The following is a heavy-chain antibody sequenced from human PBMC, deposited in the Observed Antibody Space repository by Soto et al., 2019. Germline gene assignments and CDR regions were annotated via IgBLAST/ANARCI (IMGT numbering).Heavy chain of an antibody. J-gene: IGHJ4*02. CDR1: GVTFSSYW. V-gene: IGHV3-74*01. CDR3: ARDSLGDYEHDY. CDR2: INSDGSST. D-gene: IGHD4-17*01. Sequence: PGGSLRLSCAASGVTFSSYWMHWVRQAPGKGLVWVSRINSDGSSTSYADSVKGRFTISRDNAKNTLYLQMNSLRAEDTAVYYCARDSLGDYEHDYWGQGTLVTVSS.